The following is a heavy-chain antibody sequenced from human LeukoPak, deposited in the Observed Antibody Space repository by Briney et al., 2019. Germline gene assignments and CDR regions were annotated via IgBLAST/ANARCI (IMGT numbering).Heavy chain of an antibody. CDR2: ISYDGSNK. J-gene: IGHJ4*02. CDR3: AKDLTSSSPGIFDY. D-gene: IGHD6-6*01. Sequence: GGSLRLSCAASGFTFSSYAMHWVRQAPGKGLEWVAVISYDGSNKYYADSVKGRFTISRDNSKNTLYLQMNSLRAEDMAVYYCAKDLTSSSPGIFDYWGQGTLVTVSS. CDR1: GFTFSSYA. V-gene: IGHV3-30*04.